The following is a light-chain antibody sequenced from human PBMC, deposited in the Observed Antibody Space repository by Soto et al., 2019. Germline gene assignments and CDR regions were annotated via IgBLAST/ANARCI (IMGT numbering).Light chain of an antibody. CDR1: QGISDD. CDR3: LQHNTYPRT. V-gene: IGKV1-17*01. Sequence: DIQMTQSPSSLSASVGDRVTITCRASQGISDDLGWYQQKPGRAPKRLIYSASRLQSGVPSRFSGNGSGSELTRTISSLQPEEFSTSVCLQHNTYPRTFGQGTKLEIK. CDR2: SAS. J-gene: IGKJ2*01.